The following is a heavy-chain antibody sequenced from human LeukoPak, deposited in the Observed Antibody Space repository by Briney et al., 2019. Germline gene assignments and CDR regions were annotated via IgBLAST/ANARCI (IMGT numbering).Heavy chain of an antibody. V-gene: IGHV3-30*18. J-gene: IGHJ5*02. Sequence: GGPLRLSCAASGFTFSSYGMHWVRQAPGKGLEWVAVISYDGSNKYYADSVKGRFTISRDNSKNTLYLQMNSLRAEDTAVYYCAKSYYYGSGSPSWFDPWGQGTLVTVSS. CDR1: GFTFSSYG. CDR2: ISYDGSNK. CDR3: AKSYYYGSGSPSWFDP. D-gene: IGHD3-10*01.